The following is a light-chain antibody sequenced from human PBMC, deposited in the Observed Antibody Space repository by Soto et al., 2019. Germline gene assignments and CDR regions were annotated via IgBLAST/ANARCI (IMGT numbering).Light chain of an antibody. CDR2: DVT. J-gene: IGLJ2*01. V-gene: IGLV2-11*01. Sequence: QSALTQPRSVSGSPGQSVTISCTGTSNDIGGYNYVSWYQQHPGKAPKLMIYDVTKRPSGVPDLFSGSKSGNTASLTISGLQAEDEADYYCCSYAGSYIYVVFGGGTKLTVL. CDR3: CSYAGSYIYVV. CDR1: SNDIGGYNY.